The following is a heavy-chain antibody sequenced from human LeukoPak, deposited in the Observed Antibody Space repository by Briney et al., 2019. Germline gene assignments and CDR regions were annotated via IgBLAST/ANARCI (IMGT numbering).Heavy chain of an antibody. CDR3: AKSADSSGYLPYYLDS. CDR1: GFTFDDYA. D-gene: IGHD3-22*01. V-gene: IGHV3-43D*03. Sequence: GGSLRLSCAASGFTFDDYAMHWVRQAPGKGLEWVSLISWDGVNTYYGDSVKGRFTISRDNSKHSLYLQMNSLRIEDTAFYYCAKSADSSGYLPYYLDSWGQGTLVTVSS. J-gene: IGHJ4*02. CDR2: ISWDGVNT.